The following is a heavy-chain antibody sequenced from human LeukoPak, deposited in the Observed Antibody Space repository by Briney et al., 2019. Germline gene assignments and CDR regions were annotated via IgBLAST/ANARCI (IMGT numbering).Heavy chain of an antibody. J-gene: IGHJ4*02. CDR2: ISSSSSYI. D-gene: IGHD4-17*01. V-gene: IGHV3-21*01. CDR3: ARDSTVTAFDY. Sequence: GGSLRLSCAASGFTFSSYSMNWVRQAPGKGLEWVSSISSSSSYIYYAGSVKGRFTISRDNAKNSLYLQMNSLRAEDTAVYYCARDSTVTAFDYWGQGTLVTVSS. CDR1: GFTFSSYS.